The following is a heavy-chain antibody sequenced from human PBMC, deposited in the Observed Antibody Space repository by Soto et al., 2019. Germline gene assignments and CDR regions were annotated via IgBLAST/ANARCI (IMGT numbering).Heavy chain of an antibody. D-gene: IGHD5-12*01. J-gene: IGHJ6*02. V-gene: IGHV1-69*12. CDR2: IIPIFGTT. Sequence: QVQLVQSGAEVKKPGSSVKVSCKASGGTFSSYAISWVRQAPGQGLEWMGGIIPIFGTTNYAQKFQGRVTITADESTSKAYMELSSLRSEDTAVYYCARMSARSQSKGSVATMGIYYYDGMDVWGQGTTVTVSS. CDR3: ARMSARSQSKGSVATMGIYYYDGMDV. CDR1: GGTFSSYA.